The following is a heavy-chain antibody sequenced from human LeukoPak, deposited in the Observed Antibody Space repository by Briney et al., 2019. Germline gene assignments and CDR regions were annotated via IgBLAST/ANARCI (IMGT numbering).Heavy chain of an antibody. CDR3: ARVELTARYYYYGMDV. Sequence: ASMKVSCKASGYTFTSYGISWVRQAPGQGLEWMGWISAYNGNTNYAQKLQGRVTMTTDTSTSTAYMELRSLRSDDTAVYYCARVELTARYYYYGMDVWGQGTTVTVSS. J-gene: IGHJ6*02. CDR2: ISAYNGNT. CDR1: GYTFTSYG. D-gene: IGHD2-21*02. V-gene: IGHV1-18*01.